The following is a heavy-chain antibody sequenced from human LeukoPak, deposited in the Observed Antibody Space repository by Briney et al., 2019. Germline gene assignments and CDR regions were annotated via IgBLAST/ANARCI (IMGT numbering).Heavy chain of an antibody. D-gene: IGHD5-18*01. CDR1: GGTFISYA. Sequence: ASVKVSCKASGGTFISYAISWVRQAPGQGLEWMGGIIPIFGTANYAQKFQGRVTITADESTSTAYMELSSLRSEDTAVYYCAGMVNYYYYGMDVWGQGTTVTVSS. J-gene: IGHJ6*02. CDR3: AGMVNYYYYGMDV. CDR2: IIPIFGTA. V-gene: IGHV1-69*13.